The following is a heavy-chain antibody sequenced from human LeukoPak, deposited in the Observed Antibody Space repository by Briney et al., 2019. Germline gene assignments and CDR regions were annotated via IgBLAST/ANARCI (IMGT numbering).Heavy chain of an antibody. J-gene: IGHJ6*02. CDR3: ARDYHSNPLLFYCGMDV. Sequence: SETLSLTCTVSGGSISSGGYYWSWIRQHPGKGLEWIGYIYYSGSTYYNPSLKSRVTISVDTSKNQFSPKLSSVTAADTAVYYCARDYHSNPLLFYCGMDVWGQGTTVTVSS. D-gene: IGHD4-11*01. CDR1: GGSISSGGYY. V-gene: IGHV4-31*03. CDR2: IYYSGST.